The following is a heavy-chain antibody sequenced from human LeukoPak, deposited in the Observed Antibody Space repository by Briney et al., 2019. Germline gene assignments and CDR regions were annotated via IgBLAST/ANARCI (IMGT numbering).Heavy chain of an antibody. J-gene: IGHJ4*02. CDR3: ARIGVGATDFDY. CDR1: AYTFTGYH. Sequence: SDNVWLRASAYTFTGYHMQRVRQAPGQGRKCMGWINRNSGGTNYAQKCQGRVTMTRDTSISTAYMELSRLRCVNTAVYYCARIGVGATDFDYWGQGTLVTVSA. CDR2: INRNSGGT. D-gene: IGHD1-26*01. V-gene: IGHV1-2*02.